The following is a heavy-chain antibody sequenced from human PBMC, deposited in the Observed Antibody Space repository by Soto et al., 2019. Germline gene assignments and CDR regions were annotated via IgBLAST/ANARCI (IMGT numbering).Heavy chain of an antibody. CDR3: ARDPSTSRFDY. J-gene: IGHJ4*02. CDR2: ISTYSGIR. D-gene: IGHD2-2*01. CDR1: GYTFTSHG. Sequence: QVLLVQSGPEVRKPGASVKVSCKASGYTFTSHGVSWLRQAPGQGLGWLGWISTYSGIRNCARKFQDRVTMGSDTSTSTVYMELRSLTSNDTAMYYCARDPSTSRFDYWGQGTLVTVSS. V-gene: IGHV1-18*01.